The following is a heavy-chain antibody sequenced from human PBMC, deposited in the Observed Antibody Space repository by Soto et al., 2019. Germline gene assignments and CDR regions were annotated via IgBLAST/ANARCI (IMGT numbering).Heavy chain of an antibody. CDR2: MSPNSGNI. V-gene: IGHV1-8*01. D-gene: IGHD6-19*01. CDR3: ARERTVAGNDY. Sequence: QVQLVQSGAEVKKPGASVKVSCKASGYTFTSYDINWVRQATGQGLEGMGWMSPNSGNIGYAQKVEGRVTMTRNTSISTDYMELSSLGSEDTAVYYCARERTVAGNDYWGQGPLVTVSS. CDR1: GYTFTSYD. J-gene: IGHJ4*02.